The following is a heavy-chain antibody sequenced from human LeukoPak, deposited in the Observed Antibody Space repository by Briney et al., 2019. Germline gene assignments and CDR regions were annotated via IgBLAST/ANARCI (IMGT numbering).Heavy chain of an antibody. Sequence: VASVTVSCKASRYTFTGYYMHWVRQAPGQGLEWMGWINPNSGGTNYAQKFQGRVTMTRDTSISTAYMELSRLRSDDTAVYYCARDLDKLRLGELSLPWGQGTLVTVSS. D-gene: IGHD3-16*02. J-gene: IGHJ5*02. V-gene: IGHV1-2*02. CDR3: ARDLDKLRLGELSLP. CDR2: INPNSGGT. CDR1: RYTFTGYY.